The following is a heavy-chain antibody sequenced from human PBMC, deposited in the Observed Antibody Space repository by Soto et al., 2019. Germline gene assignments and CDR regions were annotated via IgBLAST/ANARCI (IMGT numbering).Heavy chain of an antibody. CDR3: TTDSYSTMIEVRFDY. CDR2: IKSKALGGTT. V-gene: IGHV3-15*07. Sequence: GGSLRLSCAGSGFAFSNAWIKWVRQAPGKGLEWVGRIKSKALGGTTDFDAPVRGRFAITRDDSRNMADMQMNRLNTEDKAVYFCTTDSYSTMIEVRFDYWGHGTLVTVSS. J-gene: IGHJ4*01. D-gene: IGHD3-22*01. CDR1: GFAFSNAW.